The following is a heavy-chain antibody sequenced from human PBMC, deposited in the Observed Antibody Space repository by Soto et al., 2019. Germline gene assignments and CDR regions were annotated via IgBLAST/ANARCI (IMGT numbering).Heavy chain of an antibody. V-gene: IGHV1-18*01. D-gene: IGHD6-19*01. CDR1: GYTFSNYG. Sequence: ASVKVSCKTSGYTFSNYGINWVRQAPGQGLEWMGWISGYNGNTNYARTVQGRVTMTTDTSTGTVYMELRSLNSADTAIYYCSRFIMVGGWFDPNYYHGMDVWGQGTTVTVSS. CDR3: SRFIMVGGWFDPNYYHGMDV. CDR2: ISGYNGNT. J-gene: IGHJ6*02.